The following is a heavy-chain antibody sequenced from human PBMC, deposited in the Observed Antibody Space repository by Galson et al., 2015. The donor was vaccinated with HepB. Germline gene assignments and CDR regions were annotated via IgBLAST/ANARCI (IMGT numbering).Heavy chain of an antibody. CDR2: IRRKTYGGTT. D-gene: IGHD3-10*01. J-gene: IGHJ6*02. CDR1: GFTFGDYA. V-gene: IGHV3-49*03. CDR3: NKGSGELYHNGLDV. Sequence: SLRLSCAGFGFTFGDYALSWFRQAPGKGLEWVGFIRRKTYGGTTEYAASVKGRFIISRDDSKGIAYLQMNSLKTEDTAVYYCNKGSGELYHNGLDVWGQGTTVTVSS.